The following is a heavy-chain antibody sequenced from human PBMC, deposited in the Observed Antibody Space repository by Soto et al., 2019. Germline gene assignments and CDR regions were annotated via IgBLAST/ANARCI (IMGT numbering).Heavy chain of an antibody. CDR3: VREVVRGVQFDY. CDR2: IVVGSGNT. J-gene: IGHJ4*02. V-gene: IGHV1-58*02. Sequence: SVKVSCKASGFTFTSSAMQWVRQARGQRLEWIGWIVVGSGNTNYAQKFQERVTITRDMSTSTAYMEMSSLRSEDTAVYYCVREVVRGVQFDYWGQGTLVTVSS. CDR1: GFTFTSSA. D-gene: IGHD3-10*01.